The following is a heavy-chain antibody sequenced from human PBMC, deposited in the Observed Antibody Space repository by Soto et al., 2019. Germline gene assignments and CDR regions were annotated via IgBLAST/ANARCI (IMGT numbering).Heavy chain of an antibody. D-gene: IGHD2-15*01. CDR3: ARDRVVVAAAGENWFDP. Sequence: EVQLVESGGGLVKPGGSLRLSCAASGFTFSSYSMNWVRQAPGKGLEWVSSISSSSSYIYYADSAKGRFTISRDNAKNSLYLQMNSLRAEDTAVYYCARDRVVVAAAGENWFDPWGQGTLVTVSS. CDR1: GFTFSSYS. CDR2: ISSSSSYI. J-gene: IGHJ5*02. V-gene: IGHV3-21*01.